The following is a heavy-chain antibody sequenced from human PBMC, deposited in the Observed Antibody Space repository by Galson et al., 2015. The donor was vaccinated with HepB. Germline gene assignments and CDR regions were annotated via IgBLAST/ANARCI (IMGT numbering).Heavy chain of an antibody. CDR3: ARDSPSDYVKGAFDI. J-gene: IGHJ3*02. D-gene: IGHD4-17*01. CDR2: IYYSGST. Sequence: ETLSLTCTVSGGSISSSSYYWGWICQPPGKGLEWIGSIYYSGSTYYNPSLKSRVTISVDTSKNQFSLKLSSVTAADTAVYYCARDSPSDYVKGAFDIWGQGTMVTVSS. V-gene: IGHV4-39*02. CDR1: GGSISSSSYY.